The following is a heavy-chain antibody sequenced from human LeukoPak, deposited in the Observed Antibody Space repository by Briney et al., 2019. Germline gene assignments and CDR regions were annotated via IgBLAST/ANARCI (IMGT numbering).Heavy chain of an antibody. CDR1: GITFSSYG. J-gene: IGHJ4*02. D-gene: IGHD6-13*01. CDR3: AKDLSSSWYRGFDH. CDR2: IDGSGVST. Sequence: GGSLRLSCAASGITFSSYGMSWVRQAPGKGLEWVSTIDGSGVSTYYAESVKGRFTISRDNSKNTLYLQMSSLRAEDTAVYFCAKDLSSSWYRGFDHWGQGTLVTVSS. V-gene: IGHV3-23*01.